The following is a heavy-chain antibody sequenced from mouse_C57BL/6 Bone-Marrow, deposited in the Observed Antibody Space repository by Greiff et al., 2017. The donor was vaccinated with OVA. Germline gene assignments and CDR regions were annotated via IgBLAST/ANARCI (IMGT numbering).Heavy chain of an antibody. CDR2: IYPRDGST. J-gene: IGHJ3*01. D-gene: IGHD2-3*01. CDR3: ARWDDGYFPWFAY. Sequence: VQRVESGPELVKPGASVKLSCKASGYTFTSYDINWVKQRPGQGLEWIGWIYPRDGSTKYNEKFKGKATLTVDTSSSTAYMELHSLTSEDSAVYFCARWDDGYFPWFAYWGQGTLVTVSA. CDR1: GYTFTSYD. V-gene: IGHV1-85*01.